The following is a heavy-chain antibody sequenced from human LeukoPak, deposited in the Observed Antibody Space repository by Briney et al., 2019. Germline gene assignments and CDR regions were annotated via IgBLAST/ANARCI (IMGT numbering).Heavy chain of an antibody. Sequence: PSETLSLTCTVSGGSISSGSYYWSWIRQPAGKGLEWIGRIYTSGSTNYNPSLKSRVTISVDTSKNQFSLKLSSVTAADTAVYYCASQDYYGSGSLDYWGQGTLVTVSS. V-gene: IGHV4-61*02. J-gene: IGHJ4*02. CDR2: IYTSGST. CDR1: GGSISSGSYY. D-gene: IGHD3-10*01. CDR3: ASQDYYGSGSLDY.